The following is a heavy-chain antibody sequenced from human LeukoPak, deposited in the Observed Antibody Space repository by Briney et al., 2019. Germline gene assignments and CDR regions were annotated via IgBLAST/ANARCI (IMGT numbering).Heavy chain of an antibody. D-gene: IGHD5-18*01. J-gene: IGHJ4*02. CDR3: ARGGGYSYGYIDY. V-gene: IGHV3-30*02. Sequence: PGGSLRLSCAASEFTFSSYGMHWVRQAPGKGLEWVAFIRYDGSNKYYADSVKGRFTISRDNSKNTLYLQMNSLRAEDTAVYYCARGGGYSYGYIDYWGQGTLVTVSS. CDR1: EFTFSSYG. CDR2: IRYDGSNK.